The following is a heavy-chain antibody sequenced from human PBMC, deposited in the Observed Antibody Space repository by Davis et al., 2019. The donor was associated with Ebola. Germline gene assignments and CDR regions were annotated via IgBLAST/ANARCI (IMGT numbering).Heavy chain of an antibody. V-gene: IGHV4-34*01. Sequence: SQTLSLTCGFYGASFSGYWWTWIRQPPGKGLEWIGEISHIGSTNYNSSLKSRVTISVDMSKKQFFLTLNSVTPEDTAVYYCVRDIAYCIDVWGEGTTVTVS. CDR2: ISHIGST. CDR3: VRDIAYCIDV. CDR1: GASFSGYW. J-gene: IGHJ6*03. D-gene: IGHD6-13*01.